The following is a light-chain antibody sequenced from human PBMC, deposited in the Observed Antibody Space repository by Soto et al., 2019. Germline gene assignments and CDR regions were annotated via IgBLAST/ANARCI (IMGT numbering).Light chain of an antibody. CDR3: QQYNSYPFP. CDR1: QSISNY. Sequence: DIQMTQSPSSLSASVGDRVTITCRASQSISNYLAWFQQKPGKAPKFQFYAASSFQIGVSFKCSGSGSGTDFTLPNSGLQSEDYATYYCQQYNSYPFPFGPGTKVDIK. V-gene: IGKV1-16*02. J-gene: IGKJ3*01. CDR2: AAS.